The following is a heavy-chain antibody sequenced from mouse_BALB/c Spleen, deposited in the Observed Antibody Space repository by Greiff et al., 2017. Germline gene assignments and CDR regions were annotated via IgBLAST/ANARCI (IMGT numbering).Heavy chain of an antibody. D-gene: IGHD2-10*02. Sequence: LVESGPGLVAPSQSLSITCTVSGFSLTSYDISWIRQPPGKGLEWLGVIWTGGGTNYNSAFMSRLSISKDNSKSQVFLKMNSLQTDDTAIYYCVRDKSLDYYAMDYWGQGTSVTVSS. CDR3: VRDKSLDYYAMDY. CDR1: GFSLTSYD. J-gene: IGHJ4*01. CDR2: IWTGGGT. V-gene: IGHV2-9-2*01.